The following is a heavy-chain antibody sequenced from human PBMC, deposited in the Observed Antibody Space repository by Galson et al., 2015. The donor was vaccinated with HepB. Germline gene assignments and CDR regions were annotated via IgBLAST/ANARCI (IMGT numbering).Heavy chain of an antibody. CDR1: GFTFSSYA. CDR3: ARGNSAYPIAAAGTYNWFDP. Sequence: SLRLSCAASGFTFSSYAMHWVRQAPGKGLEWVAVISYDGSNKYYADSVKGRFTISRDNSKNTLYLQMNSLRAEDTAVYYCARGNSAYPIAAAGTYNWFDPWGQGTLVTVSS. CDR2: ISYDGSNK. D-gene: IGHD6-13*01. J-gene: IGHJ5*02. V-gene: IGHV3-30-3*01.